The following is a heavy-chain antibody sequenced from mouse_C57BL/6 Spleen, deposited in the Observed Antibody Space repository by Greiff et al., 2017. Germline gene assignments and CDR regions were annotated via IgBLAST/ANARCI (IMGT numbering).Heavy chain of an antibody. Sequence: EVKLVESGGGLVKPGGSLKLSCAASGFTFSSYTMSWVRQTPEKRLEWVATISGGGGNTYYPDSVKGRFTISRDNAKNTLYLQMSSLRSEDTALYYCARYDYDGYAMDYWGQGTSVTVSS. J-gene: IGHJ4*01. V-gene: IGHV5-9*01. CDR1: GFTFSSYT. CDR2: ISGGGGNT. CDR3: ARYDYDGYAMDY. D-gene: IGHD2-4*01.